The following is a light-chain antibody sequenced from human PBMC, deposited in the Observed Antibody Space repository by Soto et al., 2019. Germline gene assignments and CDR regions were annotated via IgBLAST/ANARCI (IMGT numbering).Light chain of an antibody. J-gene: IGLJ1*01. CDR1: TSNIGAPYD. V-gene: IGLV1-40*01. CDR3: QSYDISLHNYV. Sequence: VLTQPPSVSGAPGQRVSISCTGSTSNIGAPYDVHWYQHLPGTAPKLLIYGDNNRPSGVPDRFSGSKSGTSASLAITRLQAEDEADYYCQSYDISLHNYVFGTGTKLTVL. CDR2: GDN.